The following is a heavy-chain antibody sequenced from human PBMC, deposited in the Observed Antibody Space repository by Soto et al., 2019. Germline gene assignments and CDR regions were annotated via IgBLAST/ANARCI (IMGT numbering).Heavy chain of an antibody. Sequence: QVQLVESGGGVVQPGRSLRLSCAASGFTFSSYGMHWVRQAPGKGLEWVAVILYDGSNKYYADSVKGRFTISRDNSKNTLYLQMNSLRAEDTAVYYCAKGYFQHWGQGTLVTVSS. CDR3: AKGYFQH. J-gene: IGHJ1*01. CDR1: GFTFSSYG. CDR2: ILYDGSNK. V-gene: IGHV3-30*18.